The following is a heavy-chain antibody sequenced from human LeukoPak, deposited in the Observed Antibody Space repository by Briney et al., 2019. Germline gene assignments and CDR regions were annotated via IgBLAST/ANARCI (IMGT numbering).Heavy chain of an antibody. CDR2: IFPDDSDT. D-gene: IGHD5-12*01. V-gene: IGHV5-51*01. J-gene: IGHJ6*03. CDR3: ASLVATSRDYYMDV. CDR1: GYNFAHDW. Sequence: GESLKISCKGSGYNFAHDWIGWVRQMPGKGLEWMGIIFPDDSDTIYSPSFQGQVTISADKSISTAYLQWSSLKASDTAMYYCASLVATSRDYYMDVWGKGTTVTVSS.